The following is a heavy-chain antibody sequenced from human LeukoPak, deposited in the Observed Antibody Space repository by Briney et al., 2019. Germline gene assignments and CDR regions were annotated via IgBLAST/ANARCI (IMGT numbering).Heavy chain of an antibody. Sequence: SETLSLTCTVSGVSISSSNSYWGWIRQPPGKGLEWIASIYYSGNTYYNASLKSQVSISIDTSKNQFSLRLTSVTAADTAVYYCARAKGGGSYGQKKSFDYWGQGTLVTVSS. CDR2: IYYSGNT. V-gene: IGHV4-39*01. D-gene: IGHD5-18*01. J-gene: IGHJ4*02. CDR3: ARAKGGGSYGQKKSFDY. CDR1: GVSISSSNSY.